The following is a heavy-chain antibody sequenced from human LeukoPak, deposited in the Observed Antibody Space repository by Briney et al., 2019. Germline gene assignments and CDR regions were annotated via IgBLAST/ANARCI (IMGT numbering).Heavy chain of an antibody. CDR1: GGSFSGYY. D-gene: IGHD3-10*01. CDR2: INHSGST. V-gene: IGHV4-34*01. J-gene: IGHJ6*02. CDR3: ARDQDRGGLTYYGMDV. Sequence: PSETLSLTCAVYGGSFSGYYWSWIRQPPGKGLEWIGEINHSGSTNYNPSLKSRVTISVDTSKNQFSLKLSSVTAADTAVYYCARDQDRGGLTYYGMDVWGQGTTVTVSS.